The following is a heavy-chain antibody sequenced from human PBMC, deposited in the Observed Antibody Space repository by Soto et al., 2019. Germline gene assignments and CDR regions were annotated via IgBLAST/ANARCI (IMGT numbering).Heavy chain of an antibody. CDR3: ARDRCSGGSCYSGYYYGMDV. V-gene: IGHV4-59*01. D-gene: IGHD2-15*01. CDR2: IYYSGST. CDR1: GGSISSYY. Sequence: ETLSLTCTVSGGSISSYYWSWIRQPPGKGLEWIRYIYYSGSTNYNPSLKSRVTISVDTSKNQFSLKLSSVTAADTAVYYCARDRCSGGSCYSGYYYGMDVWGQGTTVTVSS. J-gene: IGHJ6*02.